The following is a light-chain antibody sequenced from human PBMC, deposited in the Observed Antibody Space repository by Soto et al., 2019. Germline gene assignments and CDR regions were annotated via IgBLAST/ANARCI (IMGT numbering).Light chain of an antibody. CDR3: QQYGSSGT. J-gene: IGKJ1*01. V-gene: IGKV3-20*01. CDR1: RVVSNN. CDR2: DAS. Sequence: VLDQSLATLSVSPGEKAVVSCRASRVVSNNVAWYQQKPGQAPRLLIYDASNRATGIPVRFSGSGSGRYFSLTISRLEPEDFAVYYCQQYGSSGTFGEGPKVE.